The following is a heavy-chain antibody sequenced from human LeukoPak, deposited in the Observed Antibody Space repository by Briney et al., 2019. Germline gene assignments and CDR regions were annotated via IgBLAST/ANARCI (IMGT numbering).Heavy chain of an antibody. CDR1: GGSISSSNW. V-gene: IGHV4-4*02. J-gene: IGHJ6*03. CDR2: IYHSGST. D-gene: IGHD5-18*01. CDR3: ARGGIQLWDYYMDV. Sequence: SETLSLTCAVSGGSISSSNWWSWVRQPPGKGLEWIGGIYHSGSTNYNPSLKSRVTISVDKSKNQFSLKLSSVTAADTAVYYCARGGIQLWDYYMDVWGKGTTVTVSS.